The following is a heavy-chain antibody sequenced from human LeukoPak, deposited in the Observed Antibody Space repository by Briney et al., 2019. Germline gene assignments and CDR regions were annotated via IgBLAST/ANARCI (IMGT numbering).Heavy chain of an antibody. CDR3: AKASSGYDSHYYYGLDV. V-gene: IGHV3-30*18. J-gene: IGHJ6*02. CDR1: GFTFSTYG. CDR2: ISYDGSYK. Sequence: PGRSLRLSCAASGFTFSTYGLHWVRQTPGKGLEWVTFISYDGSYKYYADSVKGRFTISRDNSKNTLDLQMNSLRPEDTAVYYCAKASSGYDSHYYYGLDVWGQGTTVTVSS. D-gene: IGHD5-12*01.